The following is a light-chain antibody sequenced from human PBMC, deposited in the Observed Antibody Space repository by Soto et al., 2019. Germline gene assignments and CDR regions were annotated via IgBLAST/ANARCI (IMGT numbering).Light chain of an antibody. CDR3: VLYMGSGISV. V-gene: IGLV8-61*01. CDR2: NTN. Sequence: QAVVTQEPSFSVSPGGTVTLTCGLSSGSVSTSYYPSWYQQTPGQAPRTLIYNTNTRSSGVPGRFSGSILGNKAALTIAGAQADDESDYCCVLYMGSGISVFGGGTKLTVL. CDR1: SGSVSTSYY. J-gene: IGLJ3*02.